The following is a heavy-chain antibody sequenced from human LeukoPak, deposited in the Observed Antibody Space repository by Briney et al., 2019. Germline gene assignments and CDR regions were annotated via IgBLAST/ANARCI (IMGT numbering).Heavy chain of an antibody. J-gene: IGHJ4*02. D-gene: IGHD3-10*01. CDR2: IHPRSGET. V-gene: IGHV1-2*06. CDR1: GYSFTAFY. CDR3: ARDGEYGTGSYYRGCFDY. Sequence: ASVKVSCKASGYSFTAFYIHWVRQAPGQGLAWMGRIHPRSGETNYAYKFRGRVTMTRDTSISTTYMDLGSLGSDDTAVYYCARDGEYGTGSYYRGCFDYWGQGTLVTVSS.